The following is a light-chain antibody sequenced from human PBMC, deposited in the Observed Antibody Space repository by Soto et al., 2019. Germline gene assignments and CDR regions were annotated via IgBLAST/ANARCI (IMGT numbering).Light chain of an antibody. Sequence: EIALTQSPGTLSLSPGERATLSCRASQGVGSKYLAWYQQKPGQAPRLLIYAASTRATGIPERFSGSGSVTDFTLTISSLETEDFAVYYCQQYGNSPGITFGQGTRLEIK. J-gene: IGKJ5*01. CDR2: AAS. CDR1: QGVGSKY. V-gene: IGKV3-20*01. CDR3: QQYGNSPGIT.